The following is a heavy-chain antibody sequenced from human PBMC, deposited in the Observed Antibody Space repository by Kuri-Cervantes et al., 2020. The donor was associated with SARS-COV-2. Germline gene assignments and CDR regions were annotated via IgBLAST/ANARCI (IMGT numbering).Heavy chain of an antibody. Sequence: SGPTLVKPTETLTLTCTVSGFSLSNTRMGVRWIRQPPGKALEWLALIHWDDDKRYSPSLKSRLTITKDTSKNQVVLTMTNMDPVDTATYYCAHSYDTAHDYWGQGTLVTGYS. CDR2: IHWDDDK. D-gene: IGHD3-9*01. CDR3: AHSYDTAHDY. V-gene: IGHV2-5*02. J-gene: IGHJ4*02. CDR1: GFSLSNTRMG.